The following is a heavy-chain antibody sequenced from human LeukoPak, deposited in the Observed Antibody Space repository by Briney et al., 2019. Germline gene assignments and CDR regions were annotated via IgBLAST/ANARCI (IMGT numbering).Heavy chain of an antibody. J-gene: IGHJ4*02. Sequence: GGSLRLSCAASGFTFRSYGMHWVRQAPGKGLEWVSAISGSGGSTYYADSVKGRFTISRDNSKNTLYLQMNSLRAEDTAVYYCAKDMDSSGYYLVPSLFDYWGQGTLVTVSS. CDR2: ISGSGGST. CDR3: AKDMDSSGYYLVPSLFDY. V-gene: IGHV3-23*01. D-gene: IGHD3-22*01. CDR1: GFTFRSYG.